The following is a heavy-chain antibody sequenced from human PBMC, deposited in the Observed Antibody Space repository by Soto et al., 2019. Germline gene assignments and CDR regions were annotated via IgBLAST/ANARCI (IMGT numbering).Heavy chain of an antibody. CDR1: GFTFSRYA. CDR2: ISGSGGST. D-gene: IGHD6-19*01. CDR3: AKDQGYSSGKQYY. V-gene: IGHV3-23*01. J-gene: IGHJ4*02. Sequence: GGSLRLSCAASGFTFSRYAMSWVRQAPGKGLEWVSAISGSGGSTYYADSVKGRFTISRDNSKNTLYLQMNSLRAEDTAVYYCAKDQGYSSGKQYYWGQGTLVTVSS.